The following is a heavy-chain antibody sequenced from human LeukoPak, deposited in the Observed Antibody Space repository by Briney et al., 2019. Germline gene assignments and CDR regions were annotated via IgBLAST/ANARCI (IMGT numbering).Heavy chain of an antibody. CDR2: IIPIFGTA. J-gene: IGHJ3*02. V-gene: IGHV1-69*05. Sequence: ASVKVSCKASGGTFSSYAISWVRQAPGQGLEWMGGIIPIFGTANYAQKFQGRVTITTDESTSTAYMELSSLRSEDTAVYYCACNWGSGAFDIWGQGTMVTVSS. CDR1: GGTFSSYA. CDR3: ACNWGSGAFDI. D-gene: IGHD7-27*01.